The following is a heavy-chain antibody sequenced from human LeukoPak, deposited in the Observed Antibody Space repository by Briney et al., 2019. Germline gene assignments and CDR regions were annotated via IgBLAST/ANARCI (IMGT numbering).Heavy chain of an antibody. CDR2: IYYSGST. J-gene: IGHJ6*03. Sequence: SETLSLTCTVSGGSISSYYWGWIRQPPGKGLEWIGSIYYSGSTYYNPSLKSRVTISVDTSKNQFSLKLSSVTAADTAVYYCASGLGGGYYYYYYYMDVWGKGTTVTVSS. D-gene: IGHD3-16*01. CDR1: GGSISSYY. CDR3: ASGLGGGYYYYYYYMDV. V-gene: IGHV4-39*01.